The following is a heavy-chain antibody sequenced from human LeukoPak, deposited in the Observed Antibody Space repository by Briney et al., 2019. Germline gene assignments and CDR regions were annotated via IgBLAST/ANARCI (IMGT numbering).Heavy chain of an antibody. Sequence: PGGSLRLSCAASGFTVSSNYMTWVRQAPGKGLEWVSVLYNGGSTYYADSVKGRFTISRDNSKNTLYLQMNSLRAEDTAVYYCASLSKKYCSGGSCYYFDYWGQGTLVTVSS. CDR3: ASLSKKYCSGGSCYYFDY. CDR2: LYNGGST. CDR1: GFTVSSNY. V-gene: IGHV3-53*01. J-gene: IGHJ4*02. D-gene: IGHD2-15*01.